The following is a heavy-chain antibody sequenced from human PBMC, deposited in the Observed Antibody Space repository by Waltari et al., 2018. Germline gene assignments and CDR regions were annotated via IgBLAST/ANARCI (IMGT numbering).Heavy chain of an antibody. Sequence: QVQLQQWGAGLLKPSETLSLTCAVHAGSFSGYYWSWIRQPPGKGLEWIGEINHSGSTNYNPSLKSRVTISVDTSKNQFSLKLSSVTAADTAVYYCARGHISAFDIWGQGTMVTVSS. J-gene: IGHJ3*02. CDR2: INHSGST. CDR3: ARGHISAFDI. CDR1: AGSFSGYY. D-gene: IGHD2-21*01. V-gene: IGHV4-34*01.